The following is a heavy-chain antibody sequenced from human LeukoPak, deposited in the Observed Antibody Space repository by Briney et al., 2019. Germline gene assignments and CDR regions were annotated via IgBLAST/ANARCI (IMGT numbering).Heavy chain of an antibody. J-gene: IGHJ6*02. CDR2: IWYDGSNK. V-gene: IGHV3-33*01. CDR1: GFTFSSYG. D-gene: IGHD3-10*01. Sequence: GGSLRLSCAASGFTFSSYGMHWVRQAPGKGLEWVAVIWYDGSNKYYADSAKGRFTISRDNSKNMLYLQMNSLRAEDTAVYYCAREWITMVRGVIITDYYYGMDVWGQGTTVTVSS. CDR3: AREWITMVRGVIITDYYYGMDV.